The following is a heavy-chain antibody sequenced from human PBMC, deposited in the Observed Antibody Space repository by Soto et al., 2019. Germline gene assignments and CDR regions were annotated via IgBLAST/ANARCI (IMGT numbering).Heavy chain of an antibody. CDR1: GGSIISTFYY. CDR3: ARRPDFRDHGWFDP. CDR2: IHYSGET. V-gene: IGHV4-39*01. Sequence: KPSETLSLTCTVCGGSIISTFYYWGWLRQPPGRGLEWIANIHYSGETHYSPSLKSRVAISVDTSKSQFSLTLDSVTAADTAVYYCARRPDFRDHGWFDPWGQGILVTVSS. D-gene: IGHD4-17*01. J-gene: IGHJ5*02.